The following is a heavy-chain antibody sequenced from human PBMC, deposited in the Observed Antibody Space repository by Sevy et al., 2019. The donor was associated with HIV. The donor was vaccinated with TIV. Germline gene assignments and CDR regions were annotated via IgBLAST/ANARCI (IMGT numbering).Heavy chain of an antibody. D-gene: IGHD2-15*01. CDR1: GVSISGGANY. V-gene: IGHV4-39*01. Sequence: SETLSLTCTVSGVSISGGANYWGWIRQPPGKELEGIGSIADTGSTYYNPSLKSRVTISVDTYKNQFSRKLTPVTAADTAVYYCARRGDNNWFDPWGQGTLVTVSS. CDR3: ARRGDNNWFDP. J-gene: IGHJ5*02. CDR2: IADTGST.